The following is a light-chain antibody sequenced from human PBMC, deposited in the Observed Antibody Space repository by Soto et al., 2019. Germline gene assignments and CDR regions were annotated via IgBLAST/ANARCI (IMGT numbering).Light chain of an antibody. CDR2: SNN. Sequence: QSVLTQPPSASGTPGQRVTISCSGSSSNIGSNYVYWYQQLPGTAPKLLISSNNQRPSGVPDRFSGSKSGTSASLAISGLLSEDEADYYCAAGDDSLSGVVFGGGTQLTVL. J-gene: IGLJ2*01. CDR1: SSNIGSNY. CDR3: AAGDDSLSGVV. V-gene: IGLV1-47*02.